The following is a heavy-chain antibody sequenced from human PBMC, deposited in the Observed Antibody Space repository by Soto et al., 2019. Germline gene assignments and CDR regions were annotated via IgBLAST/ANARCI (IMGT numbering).Heavy chain of an antibody. CDR3: ARVDTLTAGVHY. CDR2: IYSDAST. V-gene: IGHV3-66*01. D-gene: IGHD6-13*01. Sequence: GGSLRLSCAASGFTFINAWMNWVRQAPGKGLEWVSLIYSDASTYYADSVKGRFTISRDNSKNTLFLQMNSLRAEDTAVYYCARVDTLTAGVHYWGLGTLVTVS. J-gene: IGHJ4*02. CDR1: GFTFINAW.